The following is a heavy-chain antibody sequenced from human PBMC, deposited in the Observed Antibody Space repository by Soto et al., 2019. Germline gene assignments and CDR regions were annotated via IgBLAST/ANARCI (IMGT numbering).Heavy chain of an antibody. Sequence: ESLKISCKGSGYSFTSYWIGWVRQMPGKGLEWMGIIYPGDSDTRYSPSFQGQVTISADKSISTAYLQWSSLKASDTAMYYCARNGYSYGYGVVYYGMDVWGQGTTVTVSS. J-gene: IGHJ6*02. CDR3: ARNGYSYGYGVVYYGMDV. D-gene: IGHD5-18*01. V-gene: IGHV5-51*01. CDR1: GYSFTSYW. CDR2: IYPGDSDT.